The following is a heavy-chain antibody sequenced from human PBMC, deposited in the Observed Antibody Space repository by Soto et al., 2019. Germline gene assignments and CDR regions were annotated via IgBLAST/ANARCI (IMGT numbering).Heavy chain of an antibody. Sequence: EVQLLESGGGLVQPGGSLRLSCAASGFTFGSSAMSWVRQAPGKGLEWVSSVSGSGGSTYYADSVKGRFTITRDKSTHSVSLRRNSLRFEDTAVYYCAKLLACSSGAVDYWGQGTLVTVSS. J-gene: IGHJ4*02. V-gene: IGHV3-23*01. CDR2: VSGSGGST. CDR1: GFTFGSSA. CDR3: AKLLACSSGAVDY. D-gene: IGHD5-18*01.